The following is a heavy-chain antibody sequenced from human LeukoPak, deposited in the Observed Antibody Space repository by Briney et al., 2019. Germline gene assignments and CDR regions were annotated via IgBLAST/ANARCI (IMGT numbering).Heavy chain of an antibody. J-gene: IGHJ3*02. CDR1: GFTFSKYW. V-gene: IGHV3-7*01. D-gene: IGHD3-22*01. CDR3: PRYANYYDSGRHYFDAFDI. CDR2: IRGDGSVN. Sequence: PGGSLRLSCAASGFTFSKYWMTWVRQAPGKGLEWVANIRGDGSVNYLLDSVKGRFTISRDNVKNSLSLEMNNLRAEDAAGYYWPRYANYYDSGRHYFDAFDIWGQGTMVTVSS.